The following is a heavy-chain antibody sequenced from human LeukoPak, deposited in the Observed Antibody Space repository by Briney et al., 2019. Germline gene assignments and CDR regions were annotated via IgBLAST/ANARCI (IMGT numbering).Heavy chain of an antibody. D-gene: IGHD2-2*01. V-gene: IGHV3-21*01. CDR2: ISSDSNYI. J-gene: IGHJ3*02. Sequence: SGGSLRLSCAASGFTFSSYSMNWVRQAPGKGLEWVSSISSDSNYIFYADSVQGRFTISRDNAENSLFLQMNSLRAEDTAVYYCAGRYCTSTNCYAFDIWGQGTMVTVSS. CDR3: AGRYCTSTNCYAFDI. CDR1: GFTFSSYS.